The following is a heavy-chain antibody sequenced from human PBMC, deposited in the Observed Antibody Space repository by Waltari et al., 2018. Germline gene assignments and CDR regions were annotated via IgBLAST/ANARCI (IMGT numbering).Heavy chain of an antibody. Sequence: SCKASGGTFSSYAISWVRQAPGQGLEWMGGIIPIFGTANYAQKFQGRVTITTDESTSTDYMELSSLRSEDTAVYYCAANYYDSSGYGRTGDYWGQGTLVTVSS. CDR1: GGTFSSYA. CDR3: AANYYDSSGYGRTGDY. D-gene: IGHD3-22*01. V-gene: IGHV1-69*05. CDR2: IIPIFGTA. J-gene: IGHJ4*02.